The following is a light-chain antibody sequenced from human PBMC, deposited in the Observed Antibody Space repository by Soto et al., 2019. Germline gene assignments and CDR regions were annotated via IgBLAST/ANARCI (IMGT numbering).Light chain of an antibody. CDR1: QSMNDW. V-gene: IGKV1-5*01. Sequence: DIQMTQSPSTLSASVGDRVTITCRASQSMNDWLAWYQQKPGKAPKVLIYDASSLQSGVPSRCSGSGSGTEFTLTIDSLQPDDAATYYCLRYNAFSQTFGQGTKVEI. CDR2: DAS. CDR3: LRYNAFSQT. J-gene: IGKJ1*01.